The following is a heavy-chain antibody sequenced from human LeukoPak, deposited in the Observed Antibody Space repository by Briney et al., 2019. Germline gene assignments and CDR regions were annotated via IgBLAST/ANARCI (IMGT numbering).Heavy chain of an antibody. CDR2: IYYSGST. CDR1: GGSISSGGYC. D-gene: IGHD4-17*01. J-gene: IGHJ5*02. CDR3: AREPLPLRGVDP. Sequence: SETLSLTCTVSGGSISSGGYCWSWLPQHPGKGLEWIGYIYYSGSTYYNPSLKSRVTISVDTSKNQFSLKLSSVTAADTAVYYCAREPLPLRGVDPWGQGTLVTVSS. V-gene: IGHV4-31*03.